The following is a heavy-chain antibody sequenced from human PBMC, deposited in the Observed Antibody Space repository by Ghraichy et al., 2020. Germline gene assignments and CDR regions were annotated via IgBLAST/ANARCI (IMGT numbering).Heavy chain of an antibody. CDR2: ISYDGSNK. Sequence: GESLNISCAASGFTFSSYGMHWVRQAPGKGLEWVAVISYDGSNKYYADSVKGRFTISRDNSKNTLYLQMNSLRAEDTAVYYCAKDRGYDFWSGYGDYYYYMDVWGKGTTVTVSS. CDR1: GFTFSSYG. CDR3: AKDRGYDFWSGYGDYYYYMDV. V-gene: IGHV3-30*18. D-gene: IGHD3-3*01. J-gene: IGHJ6*03.